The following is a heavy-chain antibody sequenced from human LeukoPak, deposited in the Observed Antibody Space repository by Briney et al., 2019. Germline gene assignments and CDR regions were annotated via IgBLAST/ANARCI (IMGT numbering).Heavy chain of an antibody. V-gene: IGHV4-30-4*01. D-gene: IGHD5-18*01. CDR2: IYYNGST. J-gene: IGHJ4*02. Sequence: PSGTLSLTCTVTAGSISSGDYYWSWIRQPPGKGLEWIGYIYYNGSTYYNPSLKSRVTISVDTSKNQYSLKLSSVTAADTAVYYCARVQVIGYSYGFDYWGQGTLVTVSS. CDR3: ARVQVIGYSYGFDY. CDR1: AGSISSGDYY.